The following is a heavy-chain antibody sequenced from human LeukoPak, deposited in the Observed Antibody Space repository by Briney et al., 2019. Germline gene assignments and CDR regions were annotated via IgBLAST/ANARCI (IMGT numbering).Heavy chain of an antibody. D-gene: IGHD3-9*01. V-gene: IGHV4-39*07. CDR1: GGSISSSSYY. J-gene: IGHJ4*02. Sequence: PSETLSLTCAVSGGSISSSSYYWGWIRQPPGKGLEWIGSIYYSGSTYYNPSLKSRVTISVDRSKNQFSLKLSSVTAADTAVYYCASLNSYDTDYWGQGTLVTVSS. CDR2: IYYSGST. CDR3: ASLNSYDTDY.